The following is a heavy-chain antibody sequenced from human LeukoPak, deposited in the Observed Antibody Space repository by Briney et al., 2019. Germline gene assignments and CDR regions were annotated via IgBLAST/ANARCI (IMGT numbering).Heavy chain of an antibody. CDR3: AKDIGAVALDAFDI. J-gene: IGHJ3*02. V-gene: IGHV3-9*01. D-gene: IGHD4-23*01. CDR2: ISWNSGSI. Sequence: SLRLSCAASGFTFADYGMHWVRQAPGKGLEWVSGISWNSGSIGYADSVTGRFTISRDNAKNSLYLQMNSLRAEDTALYYCAKDIGAVALDAFDIWGQGTMVAVSS. CDR1: GFTFADYG.